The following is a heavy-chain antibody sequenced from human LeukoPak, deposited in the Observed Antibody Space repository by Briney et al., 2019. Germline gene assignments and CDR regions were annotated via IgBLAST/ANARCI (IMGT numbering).Heavy chain of an antibody. CDR2: IWYDRSNK. D-gene: IGHD3-10*01. J-gene: IGHJ4*02. V-gene: IGHV3-33*06. CDR3: AQGIWFGDIGGEYYFDY. Sequence: GGSLRLSCAASGITFSSYGMHWVRQPPGKGLEWVAVIWYDRSNKYYADSVKGRFTISRDNSKNTLYLQMNSLRAEDTAVYYCAQGIWFGDIGGEYYFDYWGQGTLVTVSS. CDR1: GITFSSYG.